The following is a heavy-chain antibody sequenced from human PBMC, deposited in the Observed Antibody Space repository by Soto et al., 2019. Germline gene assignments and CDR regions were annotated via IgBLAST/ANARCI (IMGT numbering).Heavy chain of an antibody. D-gene: IGHD5-12*01. V-gene: IGHV3-7*01. CDR2: IKQDEGEK. Sequence: SGGSLRLSCAASGFTFSTYWMSWVRQAPGKGLEWVANIKQDEGEKFYVDSVKGRFTISRDNAKNSLYLQMNSLRVEDTAVYYCVRDKHMVATFFYYYYMDVWGKGTTVTVSS. J-gene: IGHJ6*03. CDR3: VRDKHMVATFFYYYYMDV. CDR1: GFTFSTYW.